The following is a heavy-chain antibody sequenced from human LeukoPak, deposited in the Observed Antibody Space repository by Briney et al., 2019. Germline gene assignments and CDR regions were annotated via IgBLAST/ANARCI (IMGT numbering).Heavy chain of an antibody. CDR3: ARAKRYFDWLSHFDY. D-gene: IGHD3-9*01. CDR2: IYYSGST. V-gene: IGHV4-59*01. Sequence: SETLSLTCAVYGGSFSSYYWSWIRQPPGKGLEWIGYIYYSGSTNYNPSLKSRVTISVDTSKNQFPLKLSSVTAADTAVYYCARAKRYFDWLSHFDYWGQGTLVTVSS. CDR1: GGSFSSYY. J-gene: IGHJ4*02.